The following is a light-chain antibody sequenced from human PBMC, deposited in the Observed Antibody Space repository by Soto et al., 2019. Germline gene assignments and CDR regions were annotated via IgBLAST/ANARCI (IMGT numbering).Light chain of an antibody. V-gene: IGKV3-20*01. CDR1: QSVDSDY. Sequence: EIVLTQSPGTLSLSPGERATLSCRASQSVDSDYLAWYQQKPGQAPRLLIYGSSSRATGIPDRFSGSGSGTDFPLNISRLEAEDFAVYYWQQYGKSFYTFGQGTKLEIK. CDR2: GSS. J-gene: IGKJ2*01. CDR3: QQYGKSFYT.